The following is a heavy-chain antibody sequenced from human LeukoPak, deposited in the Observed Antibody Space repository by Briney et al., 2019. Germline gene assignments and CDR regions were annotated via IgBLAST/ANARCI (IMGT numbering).Heavy chain of an antibody. D-gene: IGHD6-19*01. V-gene: IGHV3-66*01. CDR3: ARDRGSSGWYYFDY. CDR2: IYSGGST. CDR1: GFTVGSNY. Sequence: PGGSLRLSCAASGFTVGSNYMSWVRQAPGKGLEWVSVIYSGGSTYYADSVKGRFTISRDNSKNTLYLQMNSLRAEDTAVYYCARDRGSSGWYYFDYWGQGTLVTVSS. J-gene: IGHJ4*02.